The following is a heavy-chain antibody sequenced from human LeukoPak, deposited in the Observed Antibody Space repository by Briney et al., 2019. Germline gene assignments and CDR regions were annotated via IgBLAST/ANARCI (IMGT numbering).Heavy chain of an antibody. D-gene: IGHD6-13*01. V-gene: IGHV4-38-2*02. Sequence: SETLSLTCTVSGYSISSGYYWGWIRQPPGKGLEWIGSIYHSGSTYYNPSLKSRVTISVDTSKNQFSLKLSSVTAADTAVYYCARAKIAAAGYHDYWGQGTLVTVSS. CDR3: ARAKIAAAGYHDY. CDR2: IYHSGST. CDR1: GYSISSGYY. J-gene: IGHJ4*02.